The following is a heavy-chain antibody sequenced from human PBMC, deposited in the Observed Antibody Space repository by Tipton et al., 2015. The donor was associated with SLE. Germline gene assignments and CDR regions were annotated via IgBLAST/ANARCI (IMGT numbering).Heavy chain of an antibody. CDR1: GYTFTSYG. J-gene: IGHJ4*02. V-gene: IGHV1-18*04. Sequence: QSGAEVKKPGASVKVSCKASGYTFTSYGISWVRQAPGQGLEWMGWISTYNGNTNFAQNLQGRVTMTTDTSTSTAYMELRSLRSDDTAVYYCASTWSGYYKGVFDYWGQGTLVTVSS. CDR3: ASTWSGYYKGVFDY. CDR2: ISTYNGNT. D-gene: IGHD3-3*01.